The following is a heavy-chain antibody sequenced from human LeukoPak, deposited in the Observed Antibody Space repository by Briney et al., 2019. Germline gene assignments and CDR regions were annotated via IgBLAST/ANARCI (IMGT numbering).Heavy chain of an antibody. Sequence: SQTLSLTCTVSGGSISSGDYYWSWIRQPPGKGLEWIGYIYYSGSTYYNPSLKSRVTISVDTSKNQFSLKLSSVTAADTAVYYCARNPGYSSGWYVTYFDYWGQGTLVTVSS. CDR3: ARNPGYSSGWYVTYFDY. J-gene: IGHJ4*02. CDR2: IYYSGST. V-gene: IGHV4-30-4*08. CDR1: GGSISSGDYY. D-gene: IGHD6-13*01.